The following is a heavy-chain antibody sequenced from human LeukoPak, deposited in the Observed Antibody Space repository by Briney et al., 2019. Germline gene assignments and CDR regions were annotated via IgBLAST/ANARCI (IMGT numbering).Heavy chain of an antibody. CDR1: VYTFTSYG. Sequence: ASVKVSCKASVYTFTSYGISWVRQAPGQGPEWMGWISGNNGNTNYAQKLQGRVTMTTDTSTSTAYVELRSLRSDDTALYYCARVRVNYVWGNYPVDYWGQGTLVTVSS. J-gene: IGHJ4*02. CDR3: ARVRVNYVWGNYPVDY. D-gene: IGHD3-16*02. CDR2: ISGNNGNT. V-gene: IGHV1-18*01.